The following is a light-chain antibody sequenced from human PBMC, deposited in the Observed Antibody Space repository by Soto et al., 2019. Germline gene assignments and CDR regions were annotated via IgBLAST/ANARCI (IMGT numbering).Light chain of an antibody. CDR2: YDS. V-gene: IGLV3-21*04. Sequence: SYELTQPPSVSVAPGKTARITCGGNNVGSKSVHWYQQKPGQAPVVVIYYDSDRPSGIPERFSASNSGNTATLTLSSVEAGDEADYYCQVWDSSSDRVVFGGGTKVTVL. J-gene: IGLJ2*01. CDR1: NVGSKS. CDR3: QVWDSSSDRVV.